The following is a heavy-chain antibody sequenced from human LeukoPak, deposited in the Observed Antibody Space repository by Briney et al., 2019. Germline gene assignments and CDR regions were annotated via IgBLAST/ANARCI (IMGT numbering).Heavy chain of an antibody. Sequence: SETLSLTCTVSGGSISSHYWSWIRQPPGKGLEWVGYIYDSWTTNYNPSLKSRVTILVDPSKNQFSLKLSSVTAADTAVYYCARAVRGYSYTFDYWGQGTLVTVSS. CDR3: ARAVRGYSYTFDY. D-gene: IGHD5-18*01. J-gene: IGHJ4*02. CDR2: IYDSWTT. CDR1: GGSISSHY. V-gene: IGHV4-59*11.